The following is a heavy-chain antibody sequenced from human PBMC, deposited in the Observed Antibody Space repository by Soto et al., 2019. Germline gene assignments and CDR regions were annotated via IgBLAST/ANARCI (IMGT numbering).Heavy chain of an antibody. CDR1: GGTFSSYA. V-gene: IGHV1-69*13. Sequence: SVKVSCKASGGTFSSYAISWVRQAPGQGLEWMGGIIPIFGTANYAQKFQGRVTITADESTSTAYMELSSLRSEDTAVYYCTLYDSSGYTQDYWGQGTLVTVS. CDR2: IIPIFGTA. CDR3: TLYDSSGYTQDY. D-gene: IGHD3-22*01. J-gene: IGHJ4*02.